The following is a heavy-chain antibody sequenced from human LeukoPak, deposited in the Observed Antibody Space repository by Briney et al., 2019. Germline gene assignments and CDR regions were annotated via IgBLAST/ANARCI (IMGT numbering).Heavy chain of an antibody. V-gene: IGHV3-23*01. CDR2: ISGSGGST. CDR3: ARDSPGGYSSGLDY. Sequence: GGSLRLSCAASGFTFSSYAMSWVRQAPGKGLEWVSAISGSGGSTYYADSVKGRFTISRDNSKNTLYLQMNSLRAEDTAVYYCARDSPGGYSSGLDYWGQGTLVTVSS. J-gene: IGHJ4*02. D-gene: IGHD6-19*01. CDR1: GFTFSSYA.